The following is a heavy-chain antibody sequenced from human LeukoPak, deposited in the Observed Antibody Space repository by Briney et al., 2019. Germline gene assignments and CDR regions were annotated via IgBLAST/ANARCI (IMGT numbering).Heavy chain of an antibody. CDR1: GASISTSSYY. V-gene: IGHV4-39*02. Sequence: SETLSLTCTVSGASISTSSYYWGWIRQPPGKGLEWIGNIYYSGNTYSNPSLKSRVTISVDTSKNQFSLKVSSVTAADTAVYYCAREVVPDVIDAFDIWGQGTMVTVSS. CDR3: AREVVPDVIDAFDI. J-gene: IGHJ3*02. CDR2: IYYSGNT. D-gene: IGHD2-2*01.